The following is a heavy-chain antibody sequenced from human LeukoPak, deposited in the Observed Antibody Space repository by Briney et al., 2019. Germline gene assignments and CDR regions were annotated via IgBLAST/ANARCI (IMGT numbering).Heavy chain of an antibody. CDR1: GGSISSYY. CDR3: TRHLDYYGSGSYEY. D-gene: IGHD3-10*01. Sequence: PSETLSLTCTVSGGSISSYYWSWIRQPPGKGLEWIGYIYYSGSTDYNLSLKSRVTISVDTSKNQFSLKLSSVPAADTAVYYCTRHLDYYGSGSYEYWGQGTLVTVSS. V-gene: IGHV4-59*08. CDR2: IYYSGST. J-gene: IGHJ4*02.